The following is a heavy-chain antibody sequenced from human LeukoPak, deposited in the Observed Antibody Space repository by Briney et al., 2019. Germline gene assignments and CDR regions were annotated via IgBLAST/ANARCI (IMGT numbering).Heavy chain of an antibody. J-gene: IGHJ6*02. CDR2: ILPIFGTA. D-gene: IGHD3-3*02. V-gene: IGHV1-69*13. CDR1: GGIISSYT. Sequence: SVKVSCKASGGIISSYTISWVRQAPGQGLEWIGGILPIFGTANHAQKFQGRVTITADASTSTVYMEVSTLRSDDTAVYYCSRAGYGRGSHFYGMDVWGQGTTVTVSS. CDR3: SRAGYGRGSHFYGMDV.